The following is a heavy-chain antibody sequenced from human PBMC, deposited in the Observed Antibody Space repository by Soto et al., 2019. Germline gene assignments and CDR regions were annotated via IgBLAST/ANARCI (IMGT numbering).Heavy chain of an antibody. D-gene: IGHD6-13*01. CDR3: ARGLAAAGYYYYYGMDV. CDR1: GGSFSGYY. Sequence: NPSETLSLTCAVYGGSFSGYYWSWIRQPPGKGLEWIGEINHSGSTNYNPSLKSRVTISVDTSKNQFSLKLSSVTAADTAVYYCARGLAAAGYYYYYGMDVWGQGTTVTVSS. V-gene: IGHV4-34*01. J-gene: IGHJ6*02. CDR2: INHSGST.